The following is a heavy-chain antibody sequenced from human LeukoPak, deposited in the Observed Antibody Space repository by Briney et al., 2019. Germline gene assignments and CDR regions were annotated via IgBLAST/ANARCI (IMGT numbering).Heavy chain of an antibody. CDR3: ARHNTHPKYYYDSSGYEDGMDV. V-gene: IGHV1-24*01. CDR2: FDPEDGET. D-gene: IGHD3-22*01. J-gene: IGHJ6*02. CDR1: GYTLTELS. Sequence: ASVKVSCKVSGYTLTELSMHWVRQAPGKGLERMGGFDPEDGETIYARKFQGRVTMTEDTSTDTAYMELSSLRSEDTAVYYCARHNTHPKYYYDSSGYEDGMDVWGQGTTVTVSS.